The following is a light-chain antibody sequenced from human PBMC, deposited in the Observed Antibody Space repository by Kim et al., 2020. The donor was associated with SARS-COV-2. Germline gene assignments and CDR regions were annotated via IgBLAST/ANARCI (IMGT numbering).Light chain of an antibody. Sequence: LPPWERATTSCRTSQSVSSSYLAWYQQKPGHAPRLLIYGASSRATGIPDRFSGSGSGTDFTLTISRLEPEDFAVYYCQQYGSSPYTFGGGTKVDIK. V-gene: IGKV3-20*01. J-gene: IGKJ4*01. CDR2: GAS. CDR1: QSVSSSY. CDR3: QQYGSSPYT.